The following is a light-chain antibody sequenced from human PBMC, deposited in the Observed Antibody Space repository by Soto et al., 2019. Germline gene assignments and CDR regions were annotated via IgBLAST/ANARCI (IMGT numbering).Light chain of an antibody. CDR3: SSFTISRNTVI. CDR1: SSDVDGYNY. CDR2: DVN. Sequence: QSALTQPASVSGSPRQSITIPCTGTSSDVDGYNYVSWYQYHPGKAPKLMIYDVNNRPSGVSNRFSGSKSGNTASLTISGLQAEDEADYYCSSFTISRNTVIFGGGTKLTVL. V-gene: IGLV2-14*01. J-gene: IGLJ2*01.